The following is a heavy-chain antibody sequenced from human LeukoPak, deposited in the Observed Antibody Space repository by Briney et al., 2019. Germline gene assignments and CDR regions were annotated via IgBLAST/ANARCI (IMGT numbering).Heavy chain of an antibody. CDR1: GGSFSGYY. CDR2: INHSGST. D-gene: IGHD1-14*01. J-gene: IGHJ4*02. CDR3: ARAGYNRNRERYFDY. Sequence: SETLSLTCAVYGGSFSGYYWSWIRQPPGKGLEWIGEINHSGSTNYNPSLKSRVTISVDTSKNQFSLKLSSVTAADTAVYYCARAGYNRNRERYFDYWGQGTLVTVSS. V-gene: IGHV4-34*01.